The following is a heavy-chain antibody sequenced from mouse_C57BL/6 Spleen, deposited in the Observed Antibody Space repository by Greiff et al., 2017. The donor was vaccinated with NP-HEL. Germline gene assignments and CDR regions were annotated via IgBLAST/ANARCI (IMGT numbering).Heavy chain of an antibody. V-gene: IGHV1-18*01. Sequence: EVQLQQSGPELVKPGASVKIPCKASGYTFTDYNMDWVKQSHGTSLEWIGDINPNNGGTIYNQKFKGKATLTVDKSSSTAYMELRSLTSEDTAVYYCARALYDYDPYWYFDVWGTGTTVTVSS. CDR2: INPNNGGT. CDR1: GYTFTDYN. D-gene: IGHD2-4*01. J-gene: IGHJ1*03. CDR3: ARALYDYDPYWYFDV.